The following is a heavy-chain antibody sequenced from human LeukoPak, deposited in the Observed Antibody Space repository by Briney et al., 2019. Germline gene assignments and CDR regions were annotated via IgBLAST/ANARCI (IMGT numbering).Heavy chain of an antibody. Sequence: SETLSLTCAVYGGSFSGYYWSWIRQPPGKGLEWIGEINHSGSTNYNPSLKSRVTISVDTSRNQFSLKLSSVTAADTAVYYCARGSTSYFFDYWGQGTLVTVSS. CDR1: GGSFSGYY. CDR3: ARGSTSYFFDY. J-gene: IGHJ4*02. CDR2: INHSGST. V-gene: IGHV4-34*01.